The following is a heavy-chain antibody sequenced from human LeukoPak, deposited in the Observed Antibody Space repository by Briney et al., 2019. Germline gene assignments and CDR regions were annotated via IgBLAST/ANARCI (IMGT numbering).Heavy chain of an antibody. CDR3: ARPLYDYDKGNDAFDI. CDR2: IYPGDSDT. D-gene: IGHD3-22*01. V-gene: IGHV5-51*01. Sequence: GESLKISCKGSGYSFTCYWIGWVRQMPGKGLEWMGIIYPGDSDTRYSPSFQGQVTISADKSISTAYLQWSSLKASDTAMYYCARPLYDYDKGNDAFDIWGQGTMVTVSS. CDR1: GYSFTCYW. J-gene: IGHJ3*02.